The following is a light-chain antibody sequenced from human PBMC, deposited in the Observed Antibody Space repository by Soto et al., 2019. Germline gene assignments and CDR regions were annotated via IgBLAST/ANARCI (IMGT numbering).Light chain of an antibody. Sequence: QSVLTQPASVSGSPGQSITISCTGTSSDVGGYNYVSWCQQHPVKAPKLMIYDVTNRPSGVSDRFSGSKSGNTASLTISGLQAEDEADYYCSSYTSSSTLVFGGGTQLTVL. CDR2: DVT. CDR3: SSYTSSSTLV. J-gene: IGLJ2*01. V-gene: IGLV2-14*01. CDR1: SSDVGGYNY.